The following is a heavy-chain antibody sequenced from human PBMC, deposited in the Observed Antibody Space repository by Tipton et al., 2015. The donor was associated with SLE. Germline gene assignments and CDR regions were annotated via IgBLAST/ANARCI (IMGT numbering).Heavy chain of an antibody. D-gene: IGHD3-10*01. J-gene: IGHJ5*02. Sequence: TLSLTCAVSGGSISSGGYSWSWIRQPPGKGLEWIGYIYHSGSTYYNPSLKSRVTISVDTSKNHFSLKLSSVTAADTAMYFCAGGFTMLRGASTWGQGTLVTVSS. CDR3: AGGFTMLRGAST. V-gene: IGHV4-30-2*02. CDR1: GGSISSGGYS. CDR2: IYHSGST.